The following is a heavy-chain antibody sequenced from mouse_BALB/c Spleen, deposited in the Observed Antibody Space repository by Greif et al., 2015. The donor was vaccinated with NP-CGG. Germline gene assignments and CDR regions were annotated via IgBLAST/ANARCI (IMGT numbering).Heavy chain of an antibody. CDR3: ARARSYGYDEAWFAY. CDR1: GFSLTSYG. CDR2: IWAGGST. V-gene: IGHV2-9*02. Sequence: VQLVESGPGLVAPSQSLSITCTVSGFSLTSYGVHWVRQPPGKGLEWPGVIWAGGSTNYNSALMSRLSISKDNSKSXVFLKMNSLQTDDTAMYYCARARSYGYDEAWFAYWGQGTLVTVSA. D-gene: IGHD2-2*01. J-gene: IGHJ3*01.